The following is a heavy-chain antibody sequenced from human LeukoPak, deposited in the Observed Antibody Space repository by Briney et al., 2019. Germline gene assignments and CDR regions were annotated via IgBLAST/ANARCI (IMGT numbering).Heavy chain of an antibody. CDR3: ARHLTVRGVTAFDY. J-gene: IGHJ4*02. V-gene: IGHV4-39*01. CDR1: GGSISSSRYY. D-gene: IGHD3-10*01. CDR2: IYYSGST. Sequence: PSETLSLTCTVSGGSISSSRYYWGWIRQPPGKGLEWIGSIYYSGSTYYNPSLKSRVTISVDTSKNQFSLKLSSVTAADTAVYYCARHLTVRGVTAFDYWGQGTLVTVSS.